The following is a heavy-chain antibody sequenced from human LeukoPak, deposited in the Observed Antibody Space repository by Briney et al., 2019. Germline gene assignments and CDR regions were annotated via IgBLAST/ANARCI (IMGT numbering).Heavy chain of an antibody. CDR2: IYYSGST. Sequence: PSETLSLTCTVSGGSISSSYSYWGWIRQPPGKGLEWIGNIYYSGSTYYSPSLTSRVTVSVDTSENQFSLKLSSVTAADTAVYYCARHQWVPAFDIWGQGTMVTVSS. J-gene: IGHJ3*02. CDR3: ARHQWVPAFDI. V-gene: IGHV4-39*07. D-gene: IGHD1-26*01. CDR1: GGSISSSYSY.